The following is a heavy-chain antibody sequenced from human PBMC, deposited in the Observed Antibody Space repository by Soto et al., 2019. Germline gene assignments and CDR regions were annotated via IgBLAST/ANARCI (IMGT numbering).Heavy chain of an antibody. CDR3: ARRRGYSNSGSYDY. Sequence: SVKVSCKASGGTFSSYAISWVRQAPGQGLEWMGGIIPIFGTANYAQKFQGRVTITADKSTSTAYMELSSLRSEDTAVYYCARRRGYSNSGSYDYWGQGTLVTVSS. CDR2: IIPIFGTA. D-gene: IGHD4-4*01. CDR1: GGTFSSYA. J-gene: IGHJ4*02. V-gene: IGHV1-69*06.